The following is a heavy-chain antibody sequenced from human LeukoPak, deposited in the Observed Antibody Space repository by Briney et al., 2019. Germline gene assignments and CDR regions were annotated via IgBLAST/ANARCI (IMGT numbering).Heavy chain of an antibody. V-gene: IGHV3-23*01. CDR1: GFTFSSYA. D-gene: IGHD6-19*01. CDR3: AKDGGLAVAGTGPPIDY. J-gene: IGHJ4*02. Sequence: PGGSLRLSCAASGFTFSSYAMNWVRQAPGKGLEWVSGIAGNGGATYYAESVRGRFTISRDNSRNTLYLQVNSLRAEDTALYYCAKDGGLAVAGTGPPIDYWGQGTLVTVSS. CDR2: IAGNGGAT.